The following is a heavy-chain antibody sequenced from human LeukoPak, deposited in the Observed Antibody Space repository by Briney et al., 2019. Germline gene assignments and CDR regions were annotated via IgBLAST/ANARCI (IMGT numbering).Heavy chain of an antibody. D-gene: IGHD4-11*01. V-gene: IGHV3-21*01. J-gene: IGHJ4*02. Sequence: PGGSLRPSCAASGFTFSSYSMNWVRQAPGKGLEWVSSISSSSSYIYYADSVKGRFTISRDNAKNSLYLQMNSLRAEDTAVYYCARDKGPYSNHLDYWGQGTLVTVSS. CDR3: ARDKGPYSNHLDY. CDR2: ISSSSSYI. CDR1: GFTFSSYS.